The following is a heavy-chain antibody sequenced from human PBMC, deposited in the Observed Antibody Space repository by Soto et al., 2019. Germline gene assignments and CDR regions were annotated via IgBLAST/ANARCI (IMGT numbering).Heavy chain of an antibody. CDR2: INHSGST. CDR1: GGSFSGYY. J-gene: IGHJ6*03. V-gene: IGHV4-34*01. D-gene: IGHD4-17*01. CDR3: ARCYGDPPNYYYYYYMEV. Sequence: PSETLSLTCAVYGGSFSGYYWSWIRQPPGKGLEWIGEINHSGSTNYNPSLKSRVTISVDTSKNQFSLKLSSVTAADTAVYYCARCYGDPPNYYYYYYMEVWGKGTTVTVSS.